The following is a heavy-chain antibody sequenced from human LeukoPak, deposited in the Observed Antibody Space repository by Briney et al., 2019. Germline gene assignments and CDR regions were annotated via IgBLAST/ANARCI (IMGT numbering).Heavy chain of an antibody. V-gene: IGHV1-69*13. CDR1: GGTFSSYA. J-gene: IGHJ3*02. CDR3: ARAGGRFWLDAFDI. D-gene: IGHD3-3*01. CDR2: IIPIFGTA. Sequence: ASVKVSCKASGGTFSSYAISWVRQAPGQGLEWMGGIIPIFGTANYAQKFQGRVTITADESTSTAYMELSSLRSEDTAVYYCARAGGRFWLDAFDIWGQGTMVTVSS.